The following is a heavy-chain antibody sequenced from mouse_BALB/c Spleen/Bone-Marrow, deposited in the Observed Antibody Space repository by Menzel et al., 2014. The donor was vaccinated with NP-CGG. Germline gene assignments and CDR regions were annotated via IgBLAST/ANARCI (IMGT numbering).Heavy chain of an antibody. V-gene: IGHV5-9-3*01. CDR3: ARHFITTATGAMDY. CDR1: GFTFXSYA. CDR2: ISSGGSYT. Sequence: EVQLVESGGGLVKPGGSLKLSCAASGFTFXSYAMSWVRQTPEKRLEWVATISSGGSYTYYPDSVKGRFTISRDNAKNTLYLQMSSLRSEDTAMYYCARHFITTATGAMDYWGQGTSVTVSS. D-gene: IGHD1-2*01. J-gene: IGHJ4*01.